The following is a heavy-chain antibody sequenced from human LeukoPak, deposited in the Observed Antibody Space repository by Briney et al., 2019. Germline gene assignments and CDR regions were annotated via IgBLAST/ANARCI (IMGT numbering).Heavy chain of an antibody. D-gene: IGHD6-13*01. CDR1: GGSFSGYY. CDR3: ARFMGIAAAATQAFDY. V-gene: IGHV4-34*01. CDR2: INHSGST. J-gene: IGHJ4*02. Sequence: SETLSLTCAVYGGSFSGYYWSWIRQPPGKGLEWIGEINHSGSTNYHPSLKSRVTISVDTPKNQFSLKLSSVTAADTAVYYCARFMGIAAAATQAFDYWGQGTLVTVSS.